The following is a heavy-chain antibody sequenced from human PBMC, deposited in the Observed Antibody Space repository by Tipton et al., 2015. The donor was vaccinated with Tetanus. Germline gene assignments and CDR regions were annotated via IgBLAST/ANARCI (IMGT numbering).Heavy chain of an antibody. CDR1: GFTFSAYW. J-gene: IGHJ4*02. CDR2: INEGDSER. CDR3: ARGDENSGDN. D-gene: IGHD6-19*01. V-gene: IGHV3-7*01. Sequence: SLRLSCAASGFTFSAYWMSWVRQAPGKGPEWLANINEGDSERYYVDSVKGRFTISRDNAKNSLYLQMDSLRGEDTAVYYCARGDENSGDNWGQGTLVTVSS.